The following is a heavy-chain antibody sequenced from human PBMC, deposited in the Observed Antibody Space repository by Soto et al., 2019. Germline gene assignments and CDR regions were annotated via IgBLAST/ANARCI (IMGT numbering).Heavy chain of an antibody. Sequence: PGESLKISCKGSGYSFTSYWIGWVRQMPGKGLEWMGIIYPGDSDTRYSPSFQGQVTISADKSISTAYLQWSSLKASDTAMYYCARNGADSSSCVAFDIWGQGTMVTVSS. V-gene: IGHV5-51*01. J-gene: IGHJ3*02. D-gene: IGHD6-13*01. CDR2: IYPGDSDT. CDR3: ARNGADSSSCVAFDI. CDR1: GYSFTSYW.